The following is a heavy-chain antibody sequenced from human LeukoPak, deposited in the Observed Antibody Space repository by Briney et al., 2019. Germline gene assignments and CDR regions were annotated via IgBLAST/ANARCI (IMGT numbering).Heavy chain of an antibody. CDR3: ARTIDCSGGSCYSDSDY. CDR1: GFTFSSYS. J-gene: IGHJ4*02. V-gene: IGHV3-21*01. CDR2: ISSSSSYI. Sequence: GGSLRLSCAASGFTFSSYSMNWVRQAPGKGLEWVSSISSSSSYIYYADSVKGRFTISRDNAKNSLYLQMNSLRAEDTAVYYCARTIDCSGGSCYSDSDYWGQGTLVTVSS. D-gene: IGHD2-15*01.